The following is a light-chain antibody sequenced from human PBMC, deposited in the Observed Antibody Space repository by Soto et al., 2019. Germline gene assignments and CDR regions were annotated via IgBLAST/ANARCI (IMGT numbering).Light chain of an antibody. J-gene: IGKJ4*01. CDR3: QQYNNWPCT. CDR1: QSFSSS. CDR2: GAS. Sequence: EIVMTQSPATLSVSPGERATLSCRSSQSFSSSLAWYQQKPGQPPRRLIYGASYRATGIPARFSGSGSGTDFTLSISSLQSEDFTVYYCQQYNNWPCTFGGGTKVAI. V-gene: IGKV3-15*01.